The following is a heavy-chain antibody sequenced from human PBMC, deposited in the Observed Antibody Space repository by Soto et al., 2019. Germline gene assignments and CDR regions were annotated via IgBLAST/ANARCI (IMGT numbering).Heavy chain of an antibody. J-gene: IGHJ4*02. CDR1: GGSISSYY. V-gene: IGHV4-59*01. Sequence: QVQLQESGPGLVKPSETLSLTCTVSGGSISSYYWSWIRQPPGKGLEWIGYIYYSGSTNYNPSLKSRVTISVYTSKNQFSLKLSSVTAADTAVYYCARTVYSGYDRSFDYWGQGTLVTVSS. CDR2: IYYSGST. CDR3: ARTVYSGYDRSFDY. D-gene: IGHD5-12*01.